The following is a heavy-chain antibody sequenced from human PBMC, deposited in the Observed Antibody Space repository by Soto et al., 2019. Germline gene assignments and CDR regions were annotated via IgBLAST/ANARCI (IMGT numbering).Heavy chain of an antibody. CDR2: IYPGDSDT. D-gene: IGHD1-26*01. CDR3: ARTFIVGATTVWFDP. CDR1: GYSFTSYW. V-gene: IGHV5-51*01. J-gene: IGHJ5*02. Sequence: PGESLKISCQGSGYSFTSYWIGWVRQMPGKGLEWMGIIYPGDSDTRYSPSFQGQVTISADKSISTAYLQWSSLKASDTAMYYCARTFIVGATTVWFDPWGQGTLVTVSS.